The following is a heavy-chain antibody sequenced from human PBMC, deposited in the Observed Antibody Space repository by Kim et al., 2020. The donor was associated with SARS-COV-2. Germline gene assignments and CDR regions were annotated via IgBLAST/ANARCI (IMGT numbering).Heavy chain of an antibody. J-gene: IGHJ6*02. CDR3: ARASLHYYYYGMDV. Sequence: PGSVKGRFTISRENAKNSLYLQMNSLRAGDTAVYYCARASLHYYYYGMDVWGQGTTVTVSS. V-gene: IGHV3-13*01.